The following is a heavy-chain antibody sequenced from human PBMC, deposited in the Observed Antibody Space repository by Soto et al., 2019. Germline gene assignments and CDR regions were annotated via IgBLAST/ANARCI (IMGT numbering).Heavy chain of an antibody. V-gene: IGHV1-46*01. D-gene: IGHD2-15*01. CDR3: AKVVAATGDYFDP. Sequence: GASVXVSCKASGYTFTSYYMHWVRQAPGQGLEWMGIINPSGGSTSYAQKFQGRVTMTRDTSTSTVYMELSSLTAEDTAVYYCAKVVAATGDYFDPWGQGTLVTVSS. CDR2: INPSGGST. CDR1: GYTFTSYY. J-gene: IGHJ5*02.